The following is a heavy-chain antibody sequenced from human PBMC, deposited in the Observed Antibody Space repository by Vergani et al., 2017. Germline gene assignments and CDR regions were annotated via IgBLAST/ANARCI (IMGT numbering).Heavy chain of an antibody. Sequence: EVDLVESGGGLAQPGGSLRLSCEASGITFWSFGMHWVRQGPGKGLEWVAGISWNCGAVDYADSVRGRFTISRDNAKNSLFLEMNSLRFEDTAVYFCTKGRVYYDDGACYCYDPYTGFGLWGPGTLVPVSS. CDR1: GITFWSFG. V-gene: IGHV3-9*01. D-gene: IGHD3-16*01. CDR2: ISWNCGAV. CDR3: TKGRVYYDDGACYCYDPYTGFGL. J-gene: IGHJ3*01.